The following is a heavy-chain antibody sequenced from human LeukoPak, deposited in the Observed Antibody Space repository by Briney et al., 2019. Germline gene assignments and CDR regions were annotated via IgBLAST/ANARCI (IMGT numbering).Heavy chain of an antibody. V-gene: IGHV4-59*04. CDR2: IYHSGST. D-gene: IGHD4-17*01. CDR1: GGSISSYY. CDR3: AYYGDYASA. Sequence: SETLSLTCTVSGGSISSYYWSWIRQPPGKGLEWIGYIYHSGSTYYNPSLKSRVTISVDRSKNQFSLKLSSVTAADTAVYYCAYYGDYASAWGQGTLVTVSS. J-gene: IGHJ4*02.